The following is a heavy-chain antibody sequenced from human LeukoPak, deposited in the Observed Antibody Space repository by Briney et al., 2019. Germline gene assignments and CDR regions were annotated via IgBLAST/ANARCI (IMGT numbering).Heavy chain of an antibody. D-gene: IGHD5-18*01. Sequence: SETLSLTCTVSGGSISSGSYYWSWIRQPAGKGLEWIGRIYTSRSTNYNPSLKSRVTISVDTSKNQFSLKLSSVTAADTAVYYCASRGYRDYWGQGTLVTVSS. J-gene: IGHJ4*02. CDR3: ASRGYRDY. CDR2: IYTSRST. CDR1: GGSISSGSYY. V-gene: IGHV4-61*02.